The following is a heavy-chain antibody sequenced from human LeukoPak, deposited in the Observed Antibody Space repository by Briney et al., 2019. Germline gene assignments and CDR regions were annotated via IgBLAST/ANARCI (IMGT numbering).Heavy chain of an antibody. CDR1: GYTFTSYD. D-gene: IGHD5/OR15-5a*01. CDR3: ARDRRVYDFPYYYGMDV. V-gene: IGHV1-8*01. J-gene: IGHJ6*02. CDR2: MNPNSGNT. Sequence: ASVKVSCKASGYTFTSYDINWVRQATGQGLEWMGWMNPNSGNTGYAQKFQGRVTMTRDTSTSTVYMELSSLRSEDTAVYYCARDRRVYDFPYYYGMDVWGQGTTVTVSS.